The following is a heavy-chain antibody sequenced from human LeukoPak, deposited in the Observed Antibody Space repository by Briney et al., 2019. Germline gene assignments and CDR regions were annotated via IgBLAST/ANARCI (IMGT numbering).Heavy chain of an antibody. D-gene: IGHD1-26*01. CDR1: GFTVISNY. CDR3: ARGMSGELLFDY. CDR2: IYSFNTT. V-gene: IGHV3-53*01. Sequence: GGSLRLSCAASGFTVISNYMTWVRQAPGKGLEWVSVIYSFNTTYYADSVNGRFTIFRDTSKNTLHLQMDRLRAEDTAVYYCARGMSGELLFDYWGQGTLVTVSS. J-gene: IGHJ4*02.